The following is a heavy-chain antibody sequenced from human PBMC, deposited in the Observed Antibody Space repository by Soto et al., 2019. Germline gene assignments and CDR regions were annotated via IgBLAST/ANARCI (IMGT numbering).Heavy chain of an antibody. D-gene: IGHD2-8*01. V-gene: IGHV4-59*01. Sequence: LSLTCSVSGGSISHYYWSWIRQSPGKGLEWIGYAYYSGSTDYNPSLKSRVTMSVDTSKNQASLKLNSVTTADTAVYYCARDRSTYGGGGTGEVKENWFDPWGPGTLVTVSS. J-gene: IGHJ5*02. CDR3: ARDRSTYGGGGTGEVKENWFDP. CDR2: AYYSGST. CDR1: GGSISHYY.